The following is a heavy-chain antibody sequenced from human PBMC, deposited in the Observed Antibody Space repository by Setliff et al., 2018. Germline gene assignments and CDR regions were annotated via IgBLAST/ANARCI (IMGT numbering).Heavy chain of an antibody. CDR1: GGSFSGYY. CDR3: ASGYCNSAGCFFAGWFDP. Sequence: SETLSLTCAVYGGSFSGYYWSWIRQPPGKGLELIGEINHTGSTNYNPSLKSRVTISVDTSKNQFSLRLSSVTAADTAVYYCASGYCNSAGCFFAGWFDPWGQGTLVTVSS. CDR2: INHTGST. J-gene: IGHJ5*02. V-gene: IGHV4-34*01. D-gene: IGHD2-2*01.